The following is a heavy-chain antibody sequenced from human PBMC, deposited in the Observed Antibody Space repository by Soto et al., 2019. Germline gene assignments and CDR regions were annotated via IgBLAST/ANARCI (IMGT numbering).Heavy chain of an antibody. CDR1: GFTFNTYA. J-gene: IGHJ4*02. Sequence: QVQLVESGGGVVQPGRSLRLSCAASGFTFNTYAMHWVRQAPGKGLEWVTGISYNGGNEYYADSVKGRFASSRENSKNTVYVQMNSLRAEDTAVYYCARSGLRKYFDLWGQGAPVTVSS. CDR2: ISYNGGNE. V-gene: IGHV3-30*09. D-gene: IGHD4-17*01. CDR3: ARSGLRKYFDL.